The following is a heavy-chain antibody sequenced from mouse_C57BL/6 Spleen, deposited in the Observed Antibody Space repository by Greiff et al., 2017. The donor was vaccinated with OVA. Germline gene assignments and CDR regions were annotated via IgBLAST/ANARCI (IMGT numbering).Heavy chain of an antibody. J-gene: IGHJ2*01. CDR1: GFTFSSYG. CDR3: ARLDYFDY. Sequence: EVMLVESGGDLVKPGGSLKLSCAASGFTFSSYGMSWVRQTPDKRLEWVATISSGGSYTYYPDSVKGRFTISSDNAKNTLYLQMSSLKSEDTAMYYGARLDYFDYWGQGTTLTGSS. CDR2: ISSGGSYT. V-gene: IGHV5-6*01.